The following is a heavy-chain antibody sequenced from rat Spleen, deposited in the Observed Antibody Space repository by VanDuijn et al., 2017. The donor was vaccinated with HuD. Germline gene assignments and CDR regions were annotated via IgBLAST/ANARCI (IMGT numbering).Heavy chain of an antibody. CDR1: GFTFSDYY. CDR3: ARHRTIAVHFDY. V-gene: IGHV5-7*01. J-gene: IGHJ2*01. CDR2: IIYDGSST. D-gene: IGHD1-2*01. Sequence: EVQLVESGGGLVQPGRSLKLSCAASGFTFSDYYMAWVRQAPKKGLEWVASIIYDGSSTYYRDSVKGRFTISRDSAKSTLYLQMDSLRSEDTATYYCARHRTIAVHFDYWGQGVMVTVSS.